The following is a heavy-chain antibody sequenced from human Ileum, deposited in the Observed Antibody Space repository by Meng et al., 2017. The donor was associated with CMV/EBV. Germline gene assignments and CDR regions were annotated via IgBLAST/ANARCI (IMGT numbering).Heavy chain of an antibody. CDR3: VRWASDYDFWSGDSDWFDP. V-gene: IGHV1-69*02. Sequence: FNNYTINWVRQAPGQGLEWVGRIITILGIANYGQKFQGRVTITADKSTTTAYMELSSLRSEDTAVYYCVRWASDYDFWSGDSDWFDPWGQGTLVTVSS. CDR2: IITILGIA. CDR1: FNNYT. J-gene: IGHJ5*02. D-gene: IGHD3-3*01.